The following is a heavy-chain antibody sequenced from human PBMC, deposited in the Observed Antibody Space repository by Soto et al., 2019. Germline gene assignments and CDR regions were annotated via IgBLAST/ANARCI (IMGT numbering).Heavy chain of an antibody. CDR3: ARRPKRNAFDI. CDR2: INPDGTTT. V-gene: IGHV3-74*01. Sequence: GGSLRLSCVASGFTFSNYWMHWVRQPPEKGLVWVSRINPDGTTTDYADSVKGRFTISRDNAKNSLYLQMNSLRAEDTAVYYCARRPKRNAFDIWGQGTMVTV. J-gene: IGHJ3*02. CDR1: GFTFSNYW.